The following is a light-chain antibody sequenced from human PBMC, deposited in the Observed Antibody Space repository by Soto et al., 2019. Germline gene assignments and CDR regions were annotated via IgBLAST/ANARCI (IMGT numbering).Light chain of an antibody. Sequence: QSALTQPASVSGSPGHSIAISCTGTSSDVGGFNYVSWYQQHPGKAPKFMIYDVSSRPSGVSDRFSGSKSGNTASLTISGLQAEDEADYYCSSYTTSSTYVFGTGTKVTVL. V-gene: IGLV2-14*03. CDR3: SSYTTSSTYV. CDR1: SSDVGGFNY. CDR2: DVS. J-gene: IGLJ1*01.